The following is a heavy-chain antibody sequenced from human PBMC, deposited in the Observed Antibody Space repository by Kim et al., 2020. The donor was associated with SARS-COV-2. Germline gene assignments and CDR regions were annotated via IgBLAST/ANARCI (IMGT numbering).Heavy chain of an antibody. J-gene: IGHJ4*02. D-gene: IGHD4-17*01. Sequence: PHLKSRVTISVDTSKNQSSLKLSSGTAADTAVYYCARERGGGTTVTDFDYWGQGTLVTVSS. V-gene: IGHV4-39*07. CDR3: ARERGGGTTVTDFDY.